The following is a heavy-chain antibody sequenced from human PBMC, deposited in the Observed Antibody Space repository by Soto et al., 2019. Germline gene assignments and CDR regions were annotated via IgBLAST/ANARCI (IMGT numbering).Heavy chain of an antibody. CDR2: IYYSGST. CDR1: GGSISSSSYY. V-gene: IGHV4-39*07. Sequence: SETLSLTCTVSGGSISSSSYYWGWIRQPPGKGLEWIGSIYYSGSTYYNPSLKSRVTISVDTSKNQFSLRLNSVTAADTAVYYCARRERYCSGGSCNRGSFDIWGQGTMVTVS. J-gene: IGHJ3*02. D-gene: IGHD2-15*01. CDR3: ARRERYCSGGSCNRGSFDI.